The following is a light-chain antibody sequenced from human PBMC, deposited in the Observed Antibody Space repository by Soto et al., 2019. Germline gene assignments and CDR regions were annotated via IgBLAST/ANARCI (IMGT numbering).Light chain of an antibody. CDR3: QQYGSSPLT. CDR2: GAS. J-gene: IGKJ4*01. Sequence: EIVLTQSPGILSLSPGERASLSCRASQSVSSNYLAWYQQKPGQAPRLLIYGASSRATGIPDRFSGSGSGTDCTLTVSRLEPADFAVYYCQQYGSSPLTFGGGTRVQIK. V-gene: IGKV3-20*01. CDR1: QSVSSNY.